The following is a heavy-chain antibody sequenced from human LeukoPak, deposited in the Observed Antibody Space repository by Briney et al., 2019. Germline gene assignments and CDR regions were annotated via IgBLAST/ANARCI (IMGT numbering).Heavy chain of an antibody. D-gene: IGHD2-15*01. V-gene: IGHV3-23*01. CDR2: ISGSGDRT. Sequence: GGSLRLSCEASGFTFSSYAMSWVRQAPGKGLEWVSAISGSGDRTYYADSVRGRFSISRDSSKSTLFLQMDSLRAEDTAVYYCAKGRFCTGSGSYSTAPDYWGQGTLVTVSS. J-gene: IGHJ4*02. CDR3: AKGRFCTGSGSYSTAPDY. CDR1: GFTFSSYA.